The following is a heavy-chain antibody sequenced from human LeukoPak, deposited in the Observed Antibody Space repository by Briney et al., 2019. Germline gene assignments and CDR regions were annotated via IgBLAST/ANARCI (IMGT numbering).Heavy chain of an antibody. V-gene: IGHV1-18*01. D-gene: IGHD5-12*01. CDR1: GYTFTSYG. Sequence: ASVKVSCKASGYTFTSYGISWVRQAPGQGLEWMGWISAYNGNTNYAQKLQGRVTMTTDTSTSTAYMELRSLRSDDTAVYYCARVRWISSPNWFDPWGQGTLVTVSS. CDR3: ARVRWISSPNWFDP. J-gene: IGHJ5*02. CDR2: ISAYNGNT.